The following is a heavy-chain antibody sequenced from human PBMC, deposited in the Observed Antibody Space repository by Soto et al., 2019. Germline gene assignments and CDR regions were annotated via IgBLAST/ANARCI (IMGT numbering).Heavy chain of an antibody. J-gene: IGHJ3*02. Sequence: QVQLVQSGAEVKKPGASVTVSCKASGYTFTSYDINWVRQATGQGLEWMGWMNPNSGNTGYAQKFQGRVTMTRNPSISTAYMELSSLRSEDTAVYYCARVGSYSGSADAFDIWGQGTMVTVSS. CDR2: MNPNSGNT. D-gene: IGHD1-26*01. CDR3: ARVGSYSGSADAFDI. V-gene: IGHV1-8*01. CDR1: GYTFTSYD.